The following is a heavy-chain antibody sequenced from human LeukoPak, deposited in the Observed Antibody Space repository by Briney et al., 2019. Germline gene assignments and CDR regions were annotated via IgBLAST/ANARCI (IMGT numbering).Heavy chain of an antibody. J-gene: IGHJ6*02. V-gene: IGHV3-7*01. D-gene: IGHD3-10*01. CDR2: IKQDGSEK. Sequence: PGGSLRLSCAASGFTFSSYWMSWVRQAPGKGLEWVANIKQDGSEKYYVDSVKGRFTISRDNAKNSLYLQMNSLRAEDTAVYYCARGKVRGVIIRLYYYGMDVWGQGTTVTVSS. CDR1: GFTFSSYW. CDR3: ARGKVRGVIIRLYYYGMDV.